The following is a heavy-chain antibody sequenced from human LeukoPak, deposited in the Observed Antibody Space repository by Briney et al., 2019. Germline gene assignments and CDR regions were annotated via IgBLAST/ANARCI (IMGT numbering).Heavy chain of an antibody. CDR2: IDYSGST. V-gene: IGHV4-39*01. J-gene: IGHJ4*02. D-gene: IGHD3-10*01. CDR3: ARGKYGSGSYYKGYFDY. Sequence: PSETLSLTCTVSGGSISSSTYFWGWIRQPPGKGLEWIGSIDYSGSTYSNPSLKSRVTISVDTSKSQLSLKLNSVTAADTAVYYCARGKYGSGSYYKGYFDYWGQGTLVTVSS. CDR1: GGSISSSTYF.